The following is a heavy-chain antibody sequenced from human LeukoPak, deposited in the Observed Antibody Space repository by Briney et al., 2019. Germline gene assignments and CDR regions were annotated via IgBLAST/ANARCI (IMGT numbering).Heavy chain of an antibody. CDR1: GFIFSSCW. J-gene: IGHJ4*02. V-gene: IGHV3-7*04. CDR2: IKGDGSDK. Sequence: GGSLRLSCEASGFIFSSCWMSWVRQAPGKGLEWVANIKGDGSDKYYVDSVKGRFTISRDNAKNSLCLQMNSLGVEDTAVYYCARDEKWGQGTLVTVST. CDR3: ARDEK.